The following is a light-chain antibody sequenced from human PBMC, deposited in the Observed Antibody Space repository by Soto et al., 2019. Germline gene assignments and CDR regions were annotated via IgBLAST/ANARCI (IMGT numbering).Light chain of an antibody. V-gene: IGLV2-14*03. CDR2: DVT. CDR1: SSDIGGCKY. Sequence: QSALTQPASVSGSPGQSITISCTGTSSDIGGCKYVSWYQQHPGKVPKLVIYDVTNRPSGVSNRFSGSKSGNTASLTISGLQAEDEADYYCSSYASSSTWVFGGGTKLTVL. CDR3: SSYASSSTWV. J-gene: IGLJ3*02.